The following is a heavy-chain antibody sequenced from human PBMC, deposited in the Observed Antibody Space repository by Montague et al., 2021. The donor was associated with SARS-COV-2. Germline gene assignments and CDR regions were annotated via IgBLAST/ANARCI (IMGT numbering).Heavy chain of an antibody. CDR3: ARDRAPFDDYVWRSYRYKDRGIFIIDY. D-gene: IGHD3-16*02. Sequence: SLRLSCAASGFTFSSYWMSWVRQAPGKGLEWVANIKQDGSEKYYVDSVKGRFTISRDNAKNSLYLQMNSLRAEDTAVYYCARDRAPFDDYVWRSYRYKDRGIFIIDYWGQGTLVTVSS. J-gene: IGHJ4*02. CDR1: GFTFSSYW. V-gene: IGHV3-7*05. CDR2: IKQDGSEK.